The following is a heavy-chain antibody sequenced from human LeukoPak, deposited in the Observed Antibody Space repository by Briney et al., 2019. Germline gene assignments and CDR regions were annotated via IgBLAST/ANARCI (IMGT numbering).Heavy chain of an antibody. CDR2: ISAYNGNT. D-gene: IGHD2-2*01. Sequence: ASVKVSCKASGYTLTIYGISWVRQAPGQGLEWMGWISAYNGNTNYAQKLQSRVTMTTDTSTSTAYMELRSLRSDDTAVYYCARSYCSSTSCYVIGPYYYYMDVWGKGTTVTVSS. J-gene: IGHJ6*03. CDR3: ARSYCSSTSCYVIGPYYYYMDV. V-gene: IGHV1-18*01. CDR1: GYTLTIYG.